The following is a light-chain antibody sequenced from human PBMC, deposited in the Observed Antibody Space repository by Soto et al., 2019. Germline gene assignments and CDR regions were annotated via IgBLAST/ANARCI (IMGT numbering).Light chain of an antibody. Sequence: IQLTQSPSSLSASVGDRVTITCRASQGISNYLAWYQQKPGKAPNLLIHDASYLESGVPSRFSGSGSGTEFTLIISSLQPDDSATYYCQQYNSYSWTFGQGTKVDIK. J-gene: IGKJ1*01. CDR2: DAS. V-gene: IGKV1-5*01. CDR3: QQYNSYSWT. CDR1: QGISNY.